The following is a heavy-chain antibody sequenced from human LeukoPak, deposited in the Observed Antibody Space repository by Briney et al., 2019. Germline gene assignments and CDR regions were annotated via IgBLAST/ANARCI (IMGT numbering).Heavy chain of an antibody. D-gene: IGHD6-19*01. J-gene: IGHJ5*02. CDR2: ISAYNGNT. CDR1: GYTFTSYS. CDR3: ARVGIAVAGGGGWFDP. V-gene: IGHV1-18*01. Sequence: ASVKVSCKASGYTFTSYSISWVRQAPGQGLEWMGLISAYNGNTNYAQKLQGRVTMTTDTSTSTAYMELRSLRSDDTAVYYCARVGIAVAGGGGWFDPWGQGTLVTVSS.